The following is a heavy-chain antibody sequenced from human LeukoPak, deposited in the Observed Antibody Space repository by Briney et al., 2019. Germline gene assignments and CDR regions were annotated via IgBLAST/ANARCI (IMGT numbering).Heavy chain of an antibody. J-gene: IGHJ4*02. Sequence: PSETLSLTCTVSGGSISSGSYYWSWIRQPAGKGLEWIGRIYTSGSTNYNPSLKSRVTISVDTSKNQFSLKPSSVTAVDTAVYYCAREPFTYGGNPIPFDYWGQGTLVTVSS. D-gene: IGHD4-23*01. CDR3: AREPFTYGGNPIPFDY. CDR1: GGSISSGSYY. V-gene: IGHV4-61*02. CDR2: IYTSGST.